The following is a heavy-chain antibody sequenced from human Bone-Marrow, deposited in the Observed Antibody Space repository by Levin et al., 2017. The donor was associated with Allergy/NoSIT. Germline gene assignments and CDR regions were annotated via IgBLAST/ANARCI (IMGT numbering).Heavy chain of an antibody. J-gene: IGHJ4*02. CDR2: IYSKGDT. D-gene: IGHD3-10*01. CDR3: ARDVFRIINDC. V-gene: IGHV3-66*01. CDR1: GFTVSNNQ. Sequence: PGGSLRLSCAASGFTVSNNQMNWVRQAPGKGLEWVSLIYSKGDTKYADSVKGRFIISRDNSKNTLYLQMNSLRVDDTAVYYCARDVFRIINDCWGQGTLVSVSS.